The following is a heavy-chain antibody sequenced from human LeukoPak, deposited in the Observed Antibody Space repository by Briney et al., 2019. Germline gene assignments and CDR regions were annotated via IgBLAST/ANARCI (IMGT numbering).Heavy chain of an antibody. Sequence: SETLSLTCSVSGGSISSYYWSWIRQPPGKGLEWIGYIYYSGSTNYNPSLKSRVTISADTSNNQFSLKLISVTAADTAVYYCARGSLGFFDPWGQGTLVTVSS. V-gene: IGHV4-59*01. J-gene: IGHJ5*02. CDR1: GGSISSYY. CDR3: ARGSLGFFDP. CDR2: IYYSGST.